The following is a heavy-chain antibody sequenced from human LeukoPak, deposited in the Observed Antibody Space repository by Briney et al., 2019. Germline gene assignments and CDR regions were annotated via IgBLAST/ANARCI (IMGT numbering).Heavy chain of an antibody. Sequence: PSETLSLTCTVSGGSISSYYWSWIRQPPGKGLEWIGYIYYSGSTNYNPSLKSRVTISVDTSKNQFSLKLSSVTAADTAVYYCARVGYYLLFDIWGQGTMVTVSS. V-gene: IGHV4-59*01. J-gene: IGHJ3*02. CDR1: GGSISSYY. CDR3: ARVGYYLLFDI. CDR2: IYYSGST. D-gene: IGHD3-10*01.